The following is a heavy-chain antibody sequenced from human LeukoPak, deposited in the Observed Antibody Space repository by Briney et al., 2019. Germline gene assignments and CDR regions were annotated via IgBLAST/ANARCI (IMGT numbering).Heavy chain of an antibody. CDR2: ISSSSSYI. CDR1: GFTFSSYS. J-gene: IGHJ4*02. Sequence: GGSLRLSCAASGFTFSSYSMNWVRQAPGKGLEWVSSISSSSSYIYYADSVKGRFTISRDNAKNSLYLQMNSLRAEDTAVYYCARDDDILTGYPFDYWGQRTLVTVSS. CDR3: ARDDDILTGYPFDY. D-gene: IGHD3-9*01. V-gene: IGHV3-21*01.